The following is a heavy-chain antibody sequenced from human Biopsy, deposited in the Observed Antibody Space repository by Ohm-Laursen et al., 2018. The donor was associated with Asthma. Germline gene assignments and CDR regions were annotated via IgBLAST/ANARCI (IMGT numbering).Heavy chain of an antibody. D-gene: IGHD3-3*01. Sequence: SLRLSCAASGFTFSSYGMYWVRQAPGKGLEWVAVISYDGSNKYYADSVKGRFTISRDNSKNTLYLQMNSLRAEDTAVYYCAKDTEGRYDFWSGLSYNYDGMDVWGQGTTVTVSS. CDR2: ISYDGSNK. J-gene: IGHJ6*02. V-gene: IGHV3-30*18. CDR1: GFTFSSYG. CDR3: AKDTEGRYDFWSGLSYNYDGMDV.